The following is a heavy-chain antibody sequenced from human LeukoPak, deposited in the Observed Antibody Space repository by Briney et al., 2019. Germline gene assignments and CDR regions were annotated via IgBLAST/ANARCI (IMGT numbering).Heavy chain of an antibody. D-gene: IGHD5-18*01. J-gene: IGHJ6*03. CDR3: ARDGRGCSYGYVGYYYMDV. CDR2: INPNSCGT. Sequence: ASVNVSCKASGYTFTGYYMHWVRQAPGQGLEWMGWINPNSCGTNYAQKFQGRVTMTRDTSISTAYMEMSGLRSDDTAVYYCARDGRGCSYGYVGYYYMDVWGKGTTVTISS. CDR1: GYTFTGYY. V-gene: IGHV1-2*02.